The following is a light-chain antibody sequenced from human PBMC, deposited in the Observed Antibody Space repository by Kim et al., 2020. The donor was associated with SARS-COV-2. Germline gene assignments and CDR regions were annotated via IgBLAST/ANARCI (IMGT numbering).Light chain of an antibody. CDR2: QST. J-gene: IGLJ2*01. Sequence: SVSPGQTPCTTCSGKKLRDKLSCWYQQTPGRSPVLVFYQSTTRPSGSPERFSGFNPGNTAILIISGTQAMDEADYYCQAWDSSTVVFGGGTLLTVL. CDR1: KLRDKL. CDR3: QAWDSSTVV. V-gene: IGLV3-1*01.